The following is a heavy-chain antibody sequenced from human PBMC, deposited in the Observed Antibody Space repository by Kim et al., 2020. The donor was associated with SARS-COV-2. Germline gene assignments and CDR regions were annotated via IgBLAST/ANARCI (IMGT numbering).Heavy chain of an antibody. CDR2: VYSGGNT. J-gene: IGHJ3*02. CDR3: ARFKSGTSLNGFDI. D-gene: IGHD3-3*01. V-gene: IGHV3-53*01. Sequence: GGSLRLSCAASGFTVSGNYMSWVRQAPGKGLEWVSVVYSGGNTYYADSVKGRFTISRDNSKNTLYLQMNSLRADDTAVYYCARFKSGTSLNGFDIWGQGTMVTVSA. CDR1: GFTVSGNY.